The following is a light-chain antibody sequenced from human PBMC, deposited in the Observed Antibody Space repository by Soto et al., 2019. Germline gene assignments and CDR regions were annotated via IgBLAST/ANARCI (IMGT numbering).Light chain of an antibody. J-gene: IGKJ1*01. CDR1: QSVSSN. Sequence: EIVMTQSPATLSVSPGERATLSCRASQSVSSNLAWYQQKPGQAPRLLIYGASTRDTGIPARFSGSGSGTEFTLTISSLQSEDFVTYYCQQYNNWPRTCGHGTKVEIK. CDR3: QQYNNWPRT. V-gene: IGKV3-15*01. CDR2: GAS.